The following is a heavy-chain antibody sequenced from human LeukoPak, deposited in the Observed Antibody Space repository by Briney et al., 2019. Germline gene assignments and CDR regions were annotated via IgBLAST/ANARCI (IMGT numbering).Heavy chain of an antibody. D-gene: IGHD3-10*01. CDR3: ARGYYGSGSYYKGYYYYGMDV. V-gene: IGHV1-69*13. CDR2: IIPIFGTA. Sequence: SVKVSCKASGYTFTSYGISWVRQAPGQGLEWMGGIIPIFGTANYAQKFQGRVTITADESTSTAYMELSSLRSEDTAVYYCARGYYGSGSYYKGYYYYGMDVWGKGTTVTVSS. J-gene: IGHJ6*04. CDR1: GYTFTSYG.